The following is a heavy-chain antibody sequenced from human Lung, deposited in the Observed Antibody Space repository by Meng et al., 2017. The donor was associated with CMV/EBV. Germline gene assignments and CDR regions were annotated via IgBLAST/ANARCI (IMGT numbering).Heavy chain of an antibody. Sequence: GESLKISCAASGFTFSSYSMNWVRQAPGKGLEWVSSISSSSSYIYYADSVKGRFTISRDNAKNSLYLQMNSLRAEDTAVYYCARDPIITMVRGVISVANAFDIWGQGTMVXVSS. D-gene: IGHD3-10*01. V-gene: IGHV3-21*01. CDR2: ISSSSSYI. CDR1: GFTFSSYS. J-gene: IGHJ3*02. CDR3: ARDPIITMVRGVISVANAFDI.